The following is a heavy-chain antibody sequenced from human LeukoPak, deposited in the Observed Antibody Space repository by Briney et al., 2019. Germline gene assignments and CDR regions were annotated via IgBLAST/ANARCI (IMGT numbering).Heavy chain of an antibody. CDR1: GYTFTSCY. CDR2: INPSGGST. Sequence: ASVKVSRKASGYTFTSCYMYSVRQAPGQGLEWMGKINPSGGSTSYEQKFQGKVTMTRDTSTSTVYMELSSLRSEDTAVYYCARDHPYDSSGESVNDAFDIWGQGTMVTVSS. CDR3: ARDHPYDSSGESVNDAFDI. V-gene: IGHV1-46*01. D-gene: IGHD3-22*01. J-gene: IGHJ3*02.